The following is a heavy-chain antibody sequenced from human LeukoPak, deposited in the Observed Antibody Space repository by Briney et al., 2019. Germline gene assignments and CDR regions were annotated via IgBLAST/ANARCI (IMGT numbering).Heavy chain of an antibody. D-gene: IGHD2-2*01. J-gene: IGHJ4*02. CDR1: GGSFSGYY. CDR3: ARGQPGLMDQDPTRYYFDY. CDR2: INHSGST. V-gene: IGHV4-34*01. Sequence: SETLSLTCAVYGGSFSGYYWSWIRQPPGKGLEWIGEINHSGSTNYNPSLKSRVTISVDTSKNQFSLKLSSVTAADTAVYYCARGQPGLMDQDPTRYYFDYWGQGTLVTVSS.